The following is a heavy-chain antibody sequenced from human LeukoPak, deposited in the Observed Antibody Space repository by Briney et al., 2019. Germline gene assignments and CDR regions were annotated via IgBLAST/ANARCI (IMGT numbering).Heavy chain of an antibody. CDR1: GLTFSPFW. J-gene: IGHJ5*02. D-gene: IGHD4-17*01. Sequence: GGSLRLSCTASGLTFSPFWMNWVRQAPGKGLEWVAAINGAGDDTFHVDSVKGRFIISRDNAENSLYLQMNSLRAEDTAVYYCARLKNGAWFDPWGQGTLVTVSS. CDR2: INGAGDDT. CDR3: ARLKNGAWFDP. V-gene: IGHV3-7*03.